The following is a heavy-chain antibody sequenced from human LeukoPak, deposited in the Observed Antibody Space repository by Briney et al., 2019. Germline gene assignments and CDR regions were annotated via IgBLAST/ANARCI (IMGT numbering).Heavy chain of an antibody. D-gene: IGHD6-19*01. Sequence: GGSLRLSCAASGFTFSSYSMNWVRQAPGKGLEWVSYISSSSSTIYYADSVKGRFTISRDNAKNSLYLQMNSLRAEDTAVYYCARDRAGYSSGWYWEAFDIWGQGTMVTVSS. J-gene: IGHJ3*02. V-gene: IGHV3-48*04. CDR1: GFTFSSYS. CDR3: ARDRAGYSSGWYWEAFDI. CDR2: ISSSSSTI.